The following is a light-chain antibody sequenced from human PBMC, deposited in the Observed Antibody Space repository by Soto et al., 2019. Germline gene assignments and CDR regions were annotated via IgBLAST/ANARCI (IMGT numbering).Light chain of an antibody. J-gene: IGKJ4*01. CDR1: QSISSW. V-gene: IGKV1-5*01. Sequence: DIQMTQSPSTLSASVGDRVTITCRASQSISSWLAWYQQKPGKAPQLLIYDASSLQSGVPSRFSGSGSGTEFTLTISSLQPDDFATYSCQQYNSFSITFGGGTKVEIK. CDR3: QQYNSFSIT. CDR2: DAS.